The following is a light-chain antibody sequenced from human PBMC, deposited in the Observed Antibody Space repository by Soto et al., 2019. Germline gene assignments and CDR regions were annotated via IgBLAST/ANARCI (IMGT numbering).Light chain of an antibody. CDR3: QQHNSLSTT. CDR2: KAS. CDR1: ESISRW. J-gene: IGKJ5*01. V-gene: IGKV1-5*03. Sequence: TNRASESISRWLAWYQQKPGKAPKLLIYKASSLESGVPSRFSGSGSGTEFTLPINSLQAGDVVTDDCQQHNSLSTTSAQGTRLEIK.